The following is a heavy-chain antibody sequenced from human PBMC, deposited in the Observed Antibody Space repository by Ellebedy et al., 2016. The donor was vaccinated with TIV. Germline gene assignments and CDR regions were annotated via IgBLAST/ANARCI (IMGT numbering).Heavy chain of an antibody. CDR1: GFTFSTYA. CDR3: ARWAYVNSWYHLDY. CDR2: ISDSGRSA. D-gene: IGHD1-14*01. Sequence: GESLKISCAASGFTFSTYAMSWVRQAPGKGLEWVSGISDSGRSASYADSVKGRFTISRDNSRNTLHLQMNSLRVEDKAVYYCARWAYVNSWYHLDYWGQGTLVTVSS. J-gene: IGHJ4*02. V-gene: IGHV3-23*01.